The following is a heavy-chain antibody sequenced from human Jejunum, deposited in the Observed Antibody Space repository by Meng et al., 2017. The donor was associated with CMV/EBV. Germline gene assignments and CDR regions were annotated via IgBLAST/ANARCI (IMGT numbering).Heavy chain of an antibody. CDR1: GGSFSSYT. CDR3: ARGIEAAGYFDY. J-gene: IGHJ4*02. D-gene: IGHD6-13*01. Sequence: QVQVVQSGAEGRKPGASVKVSCKASGGSFSSYTISWGRQAPGQGLEWMGRIIPILGIANYAQKFQGRVTITADKSTSTDYMELSSLRSEDTAVFYCARGIEAAGYFDYWGQGTLVTVSS. CDR2: IIPILGIA. V-gene: IGHV1-69*02.